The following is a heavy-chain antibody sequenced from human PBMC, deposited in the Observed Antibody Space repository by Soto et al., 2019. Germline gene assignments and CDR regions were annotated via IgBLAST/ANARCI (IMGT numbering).Heavy chain of an antibody. V-gene: IGHV3-7*01. J-gene: IGHJ6*02. D-gene: IGHD3-10*01. CDR3: ARIASSGRGWDV. Sequence: EVQLVESGGGLVQPGGSLRLSCVDSGFTFSSYWMSWVRQAPVKGLEWVGNIKQDGSEENYVDSVKGRFTISRDNDKNSMYLQMHSLRAEDTAVYYWARIASSGRGWDVWGQGTTVVVSS. CDR2: IKQDGSEE. CDR1: GFTFSSYW.